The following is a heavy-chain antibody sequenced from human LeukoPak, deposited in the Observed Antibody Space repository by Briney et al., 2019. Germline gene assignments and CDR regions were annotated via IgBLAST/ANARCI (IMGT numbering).Heavy chain of an antibody. V-gene: IGHV4-4*02. CDR1: GGSISSGNW. CDR2: IFQTGST. CDR3: ARPYYMYGMDV. J-gene: IGHJ6*02. Sequence: PSGTLSLTCAVSGGSISSGNWWSWVRQPPGKGLEWIGEIFQTGSTNYNPSLKSRVTISVDTSKNQFSLKLSSVTAADTAPYYCARPYYMYGMDVWGQGTTVTVSS.